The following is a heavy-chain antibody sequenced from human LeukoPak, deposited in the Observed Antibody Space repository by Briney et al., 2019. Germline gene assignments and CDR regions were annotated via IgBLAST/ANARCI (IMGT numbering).Heavy chain of an antibody. V-gene: IGHV4-59*08. D-gene: IGHD4-17*01. CDR3: ARHPQHPFYGDYVRDAFDI. J-gene: IGHJ3*02. CDR1: GGSISSYY. Sequence: SETLSLTCTVSGGSISSYYWSWIRQPPGKGLEWIGYIYYSGSTNYNPSLKSRVTISVDTSKNQFSLKLSSVTAADTAVYYCARHPQHPFYGDYVRDAFDIWGQGTMVTVSS. CDR2: IYYSGST.